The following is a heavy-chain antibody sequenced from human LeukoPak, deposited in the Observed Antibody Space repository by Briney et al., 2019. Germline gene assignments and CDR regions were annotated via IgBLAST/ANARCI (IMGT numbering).Heavy chain of an antibody. CDR3: ASDIAVAGTGVY. V-gene: IGHV3-7*01. D-gene: IGHD6-19*01. CDR1: GFTLSSYW. J-gene: IGHJ4*02. Sequence: PGGSLRLSCAASGFTLSSYWMSWVRQAPGKGLEWVANIKQDGSEKYYVDSVKGRFTISRDNAKNSLYLQMNSLRAEDTAVYYCASDIAVAGTGVYWGQGTLVTVSS. CDR2: IKQDGSEK.